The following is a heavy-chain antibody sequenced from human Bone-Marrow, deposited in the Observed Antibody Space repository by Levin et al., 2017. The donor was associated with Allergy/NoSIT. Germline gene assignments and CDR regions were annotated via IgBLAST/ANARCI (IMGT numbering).Heavy chain of an antibody. Sequence: HGESLKISCVASGFTLSRYAMHWVRQAPGKGLEWVSVISYDGTKKFYGDSVKGRFATSRENAKNTLYLQMNSLRVEDTAIYYCARDDYFDGSGFSLLDSWGQGTLVTVSA. D-gene: IGHD3-22*01. CDR1: GFTLSRYA. CDR2: ISYDGTKK. CDR3: ARDDYFDGSGFSLLDS. J-gene: IGHJ4*02. V-gene: IGHV3-30*09.